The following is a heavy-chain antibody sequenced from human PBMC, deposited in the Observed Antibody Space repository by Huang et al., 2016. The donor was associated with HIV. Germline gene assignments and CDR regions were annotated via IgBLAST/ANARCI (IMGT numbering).Heavy chain of an antibody. CDR2: VDPEMGET. J-gene: IGHJ4*02. V-gene: IGHV1-24*01. Sequence: QVQLVQSRAEVKKPGASVKVSCKVSEYTLTELYIHGGRRPPGKGLEWMGGVDPEMGETIYEQKFQGRVTMTEDTSTETACMELSGLRPEDTAVYYCATGFDVFFDFWGQGTLVTVSS. D-gene: IGHD3-9*01. CDR3: ATGFDVFFDF. CDR1: EYTLTELY.